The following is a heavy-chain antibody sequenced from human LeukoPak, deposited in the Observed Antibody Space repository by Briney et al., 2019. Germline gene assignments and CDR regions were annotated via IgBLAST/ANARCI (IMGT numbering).Heavy chain of an antibody. CDR2: ISSSGSTI. J-gene: IGHJ4*02. D-gene: IGHD5-18*01. V-gene: IGHV3-48*03. CDR3: ARGGIQLWLHPFDY. Sequence: GGSLRLSCAASGFTFSSYEMIWVRQAPGKGLEWVSYISSSGSTIYYADSVKGRFTISRDNAKNSLYLQMNSLRAEDTAVYYCARGGIQLWLHPFDYWGQGTLVTVSS. CDR1: GFTFSSYE.